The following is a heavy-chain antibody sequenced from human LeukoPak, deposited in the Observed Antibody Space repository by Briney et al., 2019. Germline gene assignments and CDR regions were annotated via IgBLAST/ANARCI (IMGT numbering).Heavy chain of an antibody. CDR1: GFIFSNYY. V-gene: IGHV3-21*06. J-gene: IGHJ6*03. CDR3: VRAFGGYDSQRFYYNMDV. CDR2: IHGSASYN. Sequence: GGSRRLSCAASGFIFSNYYLNWVRQAPGKGLEWVSCIHGSASYNYYADSVKGRFTISRDSAKNSLYLEMSSLRVEDTAVYYCVRAFGGYDSQRFYYNMDVWGKGTTVTVSS. D-gene: IGHD5-12*01.